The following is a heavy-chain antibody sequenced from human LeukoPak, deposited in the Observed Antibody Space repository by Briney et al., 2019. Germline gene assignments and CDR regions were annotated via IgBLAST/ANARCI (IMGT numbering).Heavy chain of an antibody. CDR1: GFTFSSYA. V-gene: IGHV3-23*01. CDR2: ISGSGGGGGST. J-gene: IGHJ6*02. Sequence: GGSLRLSCAASGFTFSSYAMSWVRPAPGKGLEWVSLISGSGGGGGSTYYADSVKGRFTISRANSKSKLYLQMNSLRAEDTALYYCAKGTPFCAMDVWGQGTTVIVSS. D-gene: IGHD1-7*01. CDR3: AKGTPFCAMDV.